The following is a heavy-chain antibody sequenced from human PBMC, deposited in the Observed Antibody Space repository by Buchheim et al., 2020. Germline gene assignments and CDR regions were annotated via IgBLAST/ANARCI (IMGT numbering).Heavy chain of an antibody. CDR2: ISYDGSNK. J-gene: IGHJ6*02. D-gene: IGHD3-16*02. CDR3: ARDSRGTFGGVIANPYYYYGMDV. V-gene: IGHV3-30*04. CDR1: VFTYSSYA. Sequence: QVQLVESGGGVVQSGRSLRLPCAASVFTYSSYAMHWVRQAPGKGLEWVAVISYDGSNKYYADSVKGRFTIHRHNSKNTLYLQMNSLRAEDTAVYYCARDSRGTFGGVIANPYYYYGMDVWGQGTT.